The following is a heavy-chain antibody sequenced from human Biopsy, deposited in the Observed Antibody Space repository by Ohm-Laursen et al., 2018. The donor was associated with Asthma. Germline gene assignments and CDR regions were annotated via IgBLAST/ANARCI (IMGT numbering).Heavy chain of an antibody. CDR1: GFTFSRFG. CDR3: AKGHGDYVFPYFQH. J-gene: IGHJ1*01. CDR2: ISYDGSDK. V-gene: IGHV3-30*18. Sequence: SLRLSCAASGFTFSRFGIHWVRQAPGKGLEWVAVISYDGSDKYYADSVKGRFTISRDNSKNTLYLQMNSLRAEDTAVYYCAKGHGDYVFPYFQHWGQGTLVTVSS. D-gene: IGHD4-17*01.